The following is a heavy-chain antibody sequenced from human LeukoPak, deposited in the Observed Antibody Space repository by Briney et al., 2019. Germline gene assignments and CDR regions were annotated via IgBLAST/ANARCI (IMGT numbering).Heavy chain of an antibody. V-gene: IGHV1-18*01. Sequence: ASGKVSFKASGYTFTSYGISWGRQAPGQGLESMGWISAYNRNTNSAQKLQARVTMTPDTSTSTAYMELRSLRSDDTAVYYCATDARQFDYWGQGTPVTVSS. CDR1: GYTFTSYG. CDR3: ATDARQFDY. J-gene: IGHJ4*02. CDR2: ISAYNRNT.